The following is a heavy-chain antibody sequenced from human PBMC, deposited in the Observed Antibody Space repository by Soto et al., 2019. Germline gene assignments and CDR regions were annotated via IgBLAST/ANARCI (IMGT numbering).Heavy chain of an antibody. CDR2: IIPIFGTA. D-gene: IGHD1-26*01. V-gene: IGHV1-69*13. CDR1: GGTFSSYA. J-gene: IGHJ6*02. CDR3: AREYRMSAGPMDPYYYYGMDV. Sequence: SVKVSCKASGGTFSSYAISWVRQAPGQGLEWMGGIIPIFGTANYAQKFQGRVTITADGSTSTAYMELSSLRSEDTAVYYCAREYRMSAGPMDPYYYYGMDVWGQGTTVTVSS.